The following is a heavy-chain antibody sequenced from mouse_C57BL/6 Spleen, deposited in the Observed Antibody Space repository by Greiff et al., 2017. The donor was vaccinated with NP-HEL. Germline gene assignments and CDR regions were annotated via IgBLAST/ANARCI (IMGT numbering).Heavy chain of an antibody. CDR3: ARRLYYGSSSDWYFDV. V-gene: IGHV1-69*01. CDR1: GYTFTSYW. Sequence: QQSCKASGYTFTSYWMHWVKQRPGQGLEWIGEIDPSDSYTNYNQKFKGKSTLTVDKSSSTAYMQLSSLTSEDSAVYYCARRLYYGSSSDWYFDVWGTGTTVTVSS. CDR2: IDPSDSYT. J-gene: IGHJ1*03. D-gene: IGHD1-1*01.